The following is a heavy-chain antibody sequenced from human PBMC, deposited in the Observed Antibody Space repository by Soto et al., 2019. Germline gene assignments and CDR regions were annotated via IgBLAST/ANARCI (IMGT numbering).Heavy chain of an antibody. CDR2: IWYDGSNT. Sequence: GGSLRLSCAASGFIFRSYGMHWVRQAPGKGLEWVAVIWYDGSNTYYAVPVKGRFTISRDNSKNTLFLQMNSLRAEDTAVYYCASSAAWGRGTLVTVSS. CDR1: GFIFRSYG. D-gene: IGHD6-19*01. J-gene: IGHJ5*02. V-gene: IGHV3-33*01. CDR3: ASSAA.